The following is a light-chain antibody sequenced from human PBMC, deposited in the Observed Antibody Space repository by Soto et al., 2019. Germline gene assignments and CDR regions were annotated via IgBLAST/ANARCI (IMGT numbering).Light chain of an antibody. Sequence: EIVLTQSPATLSLSPGERATLSCRASQSVSRYLAWYQQKPGQAPRPLIYDASNRATGIPARFSGGGSETDFTLTISSLEPEDFAVYYCQQRSNWPPTFGQGTRLEI. CDR3: QQRSNWPPT. V-gene: IGKV3-11*01. CDR1: QSVSRY. J-gene: IGKJ5*01. CDR2: DAS.